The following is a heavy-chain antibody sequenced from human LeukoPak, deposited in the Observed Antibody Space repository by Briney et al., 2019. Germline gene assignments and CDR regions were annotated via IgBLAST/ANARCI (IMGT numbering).Heavy chain of an antibody. CDR2: ISYDGSNK. D-gene: IGHD1-26*01. Sequence: GGPLRFSCAASGFTFSSYGMPWVRQAPGKGLEWVAVISYDGSNKYYADSVKGRFTISRDNSKNTLYLQMNSLRAEDTAVYYCAKMGARLYYYYYGMDVGGQGTTVTVSS. J-gene: IGHJ6*02. V-gene: IGHV3-30*18. CDR1: GFTFSSYG. CDR3: AKMGARLYYYYYGMDV.